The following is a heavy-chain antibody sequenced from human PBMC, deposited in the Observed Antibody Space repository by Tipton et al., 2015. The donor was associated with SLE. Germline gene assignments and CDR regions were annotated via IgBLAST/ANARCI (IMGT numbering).Heavy chain of an antibody. J-gene: IGHJ5*02. Sequence: GLVKPSETLSLTCTVSGGSISSYYWSWIRQPPGRGLEWIGYIYYSGSTNYKPSLKSRVTISVDTSKNQFSLKLSSVTAADTAVYYCARDSSGGYNWFDPWGQGTLVTVSS. CDR3: ARDSSGGYNWFDP. V-gene: IGHV4-59*01. CDR1: GGSISSYY. D-gene: IGHD3-22*01. CDR2: IYYSGST.